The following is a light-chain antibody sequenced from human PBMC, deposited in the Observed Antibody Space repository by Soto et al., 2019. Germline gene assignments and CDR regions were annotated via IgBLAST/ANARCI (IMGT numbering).Light chain of an antibody. CDR1: SSDVGGYNY. J-gene: IGLJ1*01. CDR2: DVS. Sequence: QSVLTQPASVSGSPGQSITISCTGTSSDVGGYNYVSWYQHHPGKAPKLMIFDVSNRPSGVSNRFSGSKSGNTASLTISGLQAEDEADSYCSSYTASSTYVFGTGTKVT. V-gene: IGLV2-14*03. CDR3: SSYTASSTYV.